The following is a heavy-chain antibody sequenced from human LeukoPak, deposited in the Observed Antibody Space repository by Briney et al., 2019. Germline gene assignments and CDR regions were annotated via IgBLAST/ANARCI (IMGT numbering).Heavy chain of an antibody. Sequence: PGGSLRLSCAASGFTFSNYWMSWVRQAPGTGLEWVSSISGSGGGTYYADSVKGRFTVSRDNSMNTLYLQMNSLRAEDTAVYYCAKGGSGSYYSLLNWFDPWGQGTLVTVSS. CDR3: AKGGSGSYYSLLNWFDP. CDR2: ISGSGGGT. V-gene: IGHV3-23*01. D-gene: IGHD3-10*01. J-gene: IGHJ5*02. CDR1: GFTFSNYW.